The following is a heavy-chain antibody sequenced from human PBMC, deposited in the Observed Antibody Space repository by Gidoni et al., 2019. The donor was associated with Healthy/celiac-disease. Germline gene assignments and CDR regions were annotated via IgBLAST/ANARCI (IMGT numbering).Heavy chain of an antibody. CDR2: ISSSGSTL. Sequence: QVQLVETGGGLVKPGGSMRLSCADSGFTFSDYYMSWIRQAPGEGLEWVSYISSSGSTLYYADSVKGRFTISRDNAKNSLYLQMNSLRAEDTAVYYCAREGWLRSTGSMDVWGQGTTVTVSS. V-gene: IGHV3-11*01. D-gene: IGHD5-12*01. J-gene: IGHJ6*02. CDR3: AREGWLRSTGSMDV. CDR1: GFTFSDYY.